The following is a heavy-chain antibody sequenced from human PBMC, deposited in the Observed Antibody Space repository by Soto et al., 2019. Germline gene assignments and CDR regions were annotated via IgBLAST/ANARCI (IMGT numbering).Heavy chain of an antibody. CDR1: GGCFSSYY. V-gene: IGHV4-34*01. D-gene: IGHD3-3*01. J-gene: IGHJ6*02. CDR2: INHSGST. Sequence: SDILYLTCAVYGGCFSSYYWSWIRQPPGKGLEWIGEINHSGSTNYNPSLKSRVTISVDTSKNQFSLKLSSVTAADTAVYYCARFRRFLEWSSSPVYYYDYGMDVWGQGSTVTVSS. CDR3: ARFRRFLEWSSSPVYYYDYGMDV.